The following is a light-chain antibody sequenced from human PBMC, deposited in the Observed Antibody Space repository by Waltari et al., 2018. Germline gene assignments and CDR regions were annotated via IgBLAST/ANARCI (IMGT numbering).Light chain of an antibody. CDR1: QDISNY. CDR3: QKYNSAPNT. Sequence: DIQMTQFPSSLSASVGDRVTITCRASQDISNYLAWYQQKPGKVPKLLIYAASTLQSGVPSRFSGSGSGTDFTLTISSLQPEDVATYYCQKYNSAPNTFGQGTKLEIK. CDR2: AAS. J-gene: IGKJ2*01. V-gene: IGKV1-27*01.